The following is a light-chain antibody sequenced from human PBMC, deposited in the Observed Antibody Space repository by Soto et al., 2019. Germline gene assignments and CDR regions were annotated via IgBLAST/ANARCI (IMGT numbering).Light chain of an antibody. J-gene: IGKJ2*01. V-gene: IGKV3-15*01. CDR3: QQYHKRTYA. CDR2: GAA. Sequence: EIEMTQSPATLTVSSGERATLSCRASQSVSGNLAWYQQRLGQAPRILIYGAATRAAGIPARFRGSESGTEFTLTISSLQSEDFAVYYCQQYHKRTYAFGQG. CDR1: QSVSGN.